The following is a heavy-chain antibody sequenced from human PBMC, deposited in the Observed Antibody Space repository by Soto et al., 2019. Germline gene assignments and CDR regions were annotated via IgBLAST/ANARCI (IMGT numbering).Heavy chain of an antibody. V-gene: IGHV1-2*02. J-gene: IGHJ4*02. CDR1: GYTFTGYY. CDR3: ARDPLSHGDHFYLDY. CDR2: INPNSGGT. D-gene: IGHD4-17*01. Sequence: ASVKVSCKASGYTFTGYYMRWVRQAPGQGLEWMGWINPNSGGTNYAQKFQGRVTMTRDTSISTAYMELSRLRSDDTAVYYCARDPLSHGDHFYLDYWGQGALVTVSS.